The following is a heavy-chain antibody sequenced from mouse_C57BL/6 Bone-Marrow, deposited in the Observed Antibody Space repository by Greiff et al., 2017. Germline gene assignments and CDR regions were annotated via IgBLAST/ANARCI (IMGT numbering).Heavy chain of an antibody. CDR1: GYTFTSYG. CDR3: ARTLRYSYWYFDV. D-gene: IGHD1-1*01. Sequence: QVQLQQSGAELARPGASVKLSCKASGYTFTSYGISWVKQRTGQGLEWIGEIYPRSGNTYYNEKFKGKATLTADKSSSTAYMELRSLTSEDSAVYFCARTLRYSYWYFDVWGTGTTVTVSS. V-gene: IGHV1-81*01. CDR2: IYPRSGNT. J-gene: IGHJ1*03.